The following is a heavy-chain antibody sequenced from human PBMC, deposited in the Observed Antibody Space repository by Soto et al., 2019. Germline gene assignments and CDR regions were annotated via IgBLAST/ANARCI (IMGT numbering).Heavy chain of an antibody. Sequence: QVQLVQSGAEVKKPGSSVKVSCKASGGTFSSYAISWVRQAPGQGLEWMGGIIPIFGTANYAQKFQGRVTITADESTSTAYMELSSLRSEDTAVYYCARTVTTGSLPRFKYNWFDPWGQGTLVTVSS. CDR1: GGTFSSYA. V-gene: IGHV1-69*12. D-gene: IGHD4-4*01. J-gene: IGHJ5*02. CDR2: IIPIFGTA. CDR3: ARTVTTGSLPRFKYNWFDP.